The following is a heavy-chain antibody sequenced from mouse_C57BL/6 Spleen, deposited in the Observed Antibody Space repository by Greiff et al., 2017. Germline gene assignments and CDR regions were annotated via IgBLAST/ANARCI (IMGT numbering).Heavy chain of an antibody. CDR2: INPSSGYT. D-gene: IGHD2-4*01. CDR3: ATSTMTDWYFDV. J-gene: IGHJ1*03. Sequence: QVHVKQSGAELAKPGASVKLSCKASGYTFTSYWMHWVKQRPGQGLDWIGYINPSSGYTKYNQKFKDKATLTADKSSSTAYMQLSSLTYEDSAVYYCATSTMTDWYFDVWGTGTTVTVSS. V-gene: IGHV1-7*01. CDR1: GYTFTSYW.